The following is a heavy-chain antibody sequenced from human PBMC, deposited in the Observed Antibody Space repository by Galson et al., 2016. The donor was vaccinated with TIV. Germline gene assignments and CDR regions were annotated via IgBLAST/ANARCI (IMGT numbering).Heavy chain of an antibody. CDR3: VRKAGSGWYDY. Sequence: SLRLSCAASGFSITNYGIHWVRQSPGRGLEAVGILRYNGNSNYYLESVKGRFTMSRDTSKNTVYLEMNSLRTDDTAIYFCVRKAGSGWYDYWGQGTLVTVSS. D-gene: IGHD6-19*01. V-gene: IGHV3-30*19. CDR1: GFSITNYG. CDR2: LRYNGNSN. J-gene: IGHJ4*02.